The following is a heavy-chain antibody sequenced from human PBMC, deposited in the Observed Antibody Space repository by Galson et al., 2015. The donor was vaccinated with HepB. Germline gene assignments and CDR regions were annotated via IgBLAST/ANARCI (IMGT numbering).Heavy chain of an antibody. CDR1: GYTFTSYA. CDR2: INAGNGNT. D-gene: IGHD3-3*01. V-gene: IGHV1-3*01. Sequence: SVKVSCKASGYTFTSYAMHWVRQAPGQRLEWMGWINAGNGNTKYSQKFQGRVTITRDTSASTAYMELSSLRSEDTAVYYCARGATIFGVANDAFDIWGQGTMVTVSS. J-gene: IGHJ3*02. CDR3: ARGATIFGVANDAFDI.